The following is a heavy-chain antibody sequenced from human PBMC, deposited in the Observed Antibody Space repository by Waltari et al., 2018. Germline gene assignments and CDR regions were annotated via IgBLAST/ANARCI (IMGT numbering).Heavy chain of an antibody. CDR2: ISSSSNYI. V-gene: IGHV3-21*01. CDR1: GFTFSSHS. CDR3: ARDSSILDY. D-gene: IGHD3-3*02. Sequence: EVQLVESGGGLVKPGGSLRLSCAASGFTFSSHSMTWVRQAPGKGLEWVSSISSSSNYIYYADSVKGRFTISRDNAKNSLYLQMNSLRADDTAVYYCARDSSILDYWGQGTLVTVSS. J-gene: IGHJ4*02.